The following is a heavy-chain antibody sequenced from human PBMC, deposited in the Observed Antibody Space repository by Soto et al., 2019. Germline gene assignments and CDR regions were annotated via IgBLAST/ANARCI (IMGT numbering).Heavy chain of an antibody. D-gene: IGHD3-9*01. CDR2: ISYDGSNK. Sequence: GGSLRLSCAASEFTFSNYAMSWVRQAPGKGLEWVAVISYDGSNKYYADSVKGRFTISRDNSKNTLYLQMNSLRAEDTAVYYCATLGRITIFQVNWFDPWGQGTLVTVSS. V-gene: IGHV3-30-3*01. J-gene: IGHJ5*02. CDR1: EFTFSNYA. CDR3: ATLGRITIFQVNWFDP.